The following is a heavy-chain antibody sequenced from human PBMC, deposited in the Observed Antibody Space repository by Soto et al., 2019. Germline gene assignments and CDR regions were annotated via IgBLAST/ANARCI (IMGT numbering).Heavy chain of an antibody. J-gene: IGHJ4*02. CDR3: ARIGPYCGGDCYPDFDF. D-gene: IGHD2-21*02. CDR1: GFSFNTYG. V-gene: IGHV3-23*01. CDR2: VSGSGGGT. Sequence: GWSLRLSCAASGFSFNTYGMTWVRQAPGKGLEWVSTVSGSGGGTYYADSVKGRFTISRVNSKKTMYLQMSNLRAEDTAVYFCARIGPYCGGDCYPDFDFWGLGTPVTVSS.